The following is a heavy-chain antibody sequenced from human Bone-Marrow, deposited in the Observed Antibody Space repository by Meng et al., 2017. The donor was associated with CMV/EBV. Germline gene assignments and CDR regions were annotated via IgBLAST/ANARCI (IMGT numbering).Heavy chain of an antibody. V-gene: IGHV1-2*02. D-gene: IGHD6-13*01. CDR1: GYIFTGYY. CDR2: INPNSGGT. CDR3: ARAGYSSSIYFDY. J-gene: IGHJ4*02. Sequence: ASVKVSCKASGYIFTGYYIYWVRQAPGQGLEWMGWINPNSGGTNYAQKFQGRVTMTRDTSISTAYMELSRLRSDDTAVYYCARAGYSSSIYFDYWGQGTLVTVSS.